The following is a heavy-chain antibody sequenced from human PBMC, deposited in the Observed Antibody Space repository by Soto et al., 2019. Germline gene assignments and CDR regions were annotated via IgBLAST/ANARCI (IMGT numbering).Heavy chain of an antibody. J-gene: IGHJ4*02. CDR1: GFSFRNYA. CDR2: LTGSSSNI. V-gene: IGHV3-23*01. D-gene: IGHD3-10*01. CDR3: ANGRATYGLLTHDY. Sequence: GGSLRLSCAASGFSFRNYAMSWVRQAPGKGLEWISTLTGSSSNIYYADSVRGRFAISRDNSRNTLYLQMNSLTAEDTAVYYCANGRATYGLLTHDYWGQGTLVTVSS.